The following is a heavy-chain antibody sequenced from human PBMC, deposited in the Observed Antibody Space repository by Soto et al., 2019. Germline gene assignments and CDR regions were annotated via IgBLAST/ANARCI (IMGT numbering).Heavy chain of an antibody. CDR3: ARAYYDSSGYHWFDP. J-gene: IGHJ5*02. Sequence: SETLALTCTVSGGSVSSYYWVRILQPPGKGLEWIGYIYYSGSTHYNPSLKSRVTISVDTSKNQFSLKLSSVTAADTAVYYCARAYYDSSGYHWFDPWGQGTLVTVSS. CDR2: IYYSGST. D-gene: IGHD3-22*01. CDR1: GGSVSSYY. V-gene: IGHV4-59*08.